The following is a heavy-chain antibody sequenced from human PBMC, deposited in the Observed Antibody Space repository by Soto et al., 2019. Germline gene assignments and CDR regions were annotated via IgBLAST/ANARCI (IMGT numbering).Heavy chain of an antibody. CDR3: ARELRGYSGPPSSDY. J-gene: IGHJ4*02. CDR2: INPSGGST. D-gene: IGHD2-15*01. V-gene: IGHV1-46*01. CDR1: GYTFTSYY. Sequence: ASVKVSCKASGYTFTSYYMHWVRQAPGQGLEWMGIINPSGGSTSYAQKFQGRVTMTRDTSTSTVYMELSSLRSEDTAVYYCARELRGYSGPPSSDYWGQGTLVTVSS.